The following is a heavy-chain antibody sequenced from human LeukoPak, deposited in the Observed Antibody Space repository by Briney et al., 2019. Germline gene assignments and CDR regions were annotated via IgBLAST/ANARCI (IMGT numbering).Heavy chain of an antibody. CDR2: ISSSDSTI. J-gene: IGHJ4*02. CDR3: ARDGDSEGRYYFDY. CDR1: GFTFSSYE. D-gene: IGHD3-3*01. V-gene: IGHV3-48*03. Sequence: GGSLRLSCAASGFTFSSYEMHWVRQAPGKGLEWVSYISSSDSTIYYADSVKGRFTISRDNAKNSLYLQMNSLRAEDTALYYCARDGDSEGRYYFDYWGQGTLVTVSS.